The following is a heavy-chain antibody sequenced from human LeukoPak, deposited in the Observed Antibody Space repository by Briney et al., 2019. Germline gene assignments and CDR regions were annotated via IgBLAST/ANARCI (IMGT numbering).Heavy chain of an antibody. V-gene: IGHV3-53*01. D-gene: IGHD3-22*01. CDR1: GFTVSSNY. CDR2: IYSGGST. CDR3: AKDPTDFDSSGQTCFDY. J-gene: IGHJ4*02. Sequence: GGSLRLSCAASGFTVSSNYMSWVRQAPGKGLEWVSVIYSGGSTYYADSVKGRFTISRDNSKSTLYIQMNSLRAEDTAVYYCAKDPTDFDSSGQTCFDYWGQGSLVTVSS.